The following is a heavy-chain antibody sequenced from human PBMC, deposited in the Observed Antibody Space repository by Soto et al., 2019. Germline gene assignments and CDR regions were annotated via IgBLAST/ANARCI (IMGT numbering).Heavy chain of an antibody. CDR2: INHSGST. CDR3: ARGRWPPSV. Sequence: QVQLQQWGAGLLKPSETLSLTCAVYGGSFSGYYWSWIRQPPGKGLEWIGEINHSGSTNYNPSLKSRVTISVDTSNNQFSLKLSSVTAADTAVYSCARGRWPPSVWGQGTLVTVSS. J-gene: IGHJ4*02. V-gene: IGHV4-34*01. CDR1: GGSFSGYY.